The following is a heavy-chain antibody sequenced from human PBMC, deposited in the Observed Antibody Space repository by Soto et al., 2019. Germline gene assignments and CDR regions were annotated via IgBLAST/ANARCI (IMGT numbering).Heavy chain of an antibody. CDR1: GGSISSGGYY. V-gene: IGHV4-31*03. CDR3: ARFVGTIAAAGQIYYYYGMDV. Sequence: SETLSLTCTVSGGSISSGGYYWSWIRQHPGKGLEWIGYIYYSGSTYYNPSLKSRVTISVDTSKNQFSLKLSSVTAADTAVYYCARFVGTIAAAGQIYYYYGMDVWGQGTTVTVSS. J-gene: IGHJ6*02. D-gene: IGHD6-13*01. CDR2: IYYSGST.